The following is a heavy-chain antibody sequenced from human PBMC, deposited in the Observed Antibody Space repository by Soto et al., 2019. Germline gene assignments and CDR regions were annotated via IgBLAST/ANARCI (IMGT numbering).Heavy chain of an antibody. V-gene: IGHV1-46*03. CDR2: INPSGGST. J-gene: IGHJ4*02. CDR1: GYTFTSYY. D-gene: IGHD2-15*01. CDR3: ASGVSGCSGGSCYLLDY. Sequence: QVQLVQSGAEVKKPGASVKVSCKASGYTFTSYYMHWVRQAPGQGLEWMGIINPSGGSTSYGQKFQGRVTMTRDTSTSTVYMELSSLRSEDTAVYYCASGVSGCSGGSCYLLDYWGQGTLVTVSS.